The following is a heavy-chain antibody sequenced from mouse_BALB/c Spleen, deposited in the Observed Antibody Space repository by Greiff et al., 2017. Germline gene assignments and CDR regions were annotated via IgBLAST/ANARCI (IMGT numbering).Heavy chain of an antibody. J-gene: IGHJ3*02. Sequence: EVKLQESGGGLVKPGGSLTLSCAASGFTFSSYAMSWVRQSPEKRLEWVAEISSGGSYTYYPDTVTGRFTISRDNAKNTLYLEMSSLRSEDTAMYYCARDGSWGQGTLVTVAA. V-gene: IGHV5-9-4*01. CDR1: GFTFSSYA. CDR3: ARDGS. CDR2: ISSGGSYT.